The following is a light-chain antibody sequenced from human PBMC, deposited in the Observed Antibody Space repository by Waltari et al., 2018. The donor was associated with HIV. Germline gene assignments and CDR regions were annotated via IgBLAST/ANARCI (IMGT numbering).Light chain of an antibody. J-gene: IGLJ2*01. Sequence: SYELTQPPSVSVSPGQPATITCSGYNLGNRYVCWYEQKPGQSPLLVIYDDTKRPSGVPVRFSGSNSVNTATLTISGTQAVDEADYYCRAWDSSTVIFGGGTRLTVL. CDR2: DDT. CDR3: RAWDSSTVI. CDR1: NLGNRY. V-gene: IGLV3-1*01.